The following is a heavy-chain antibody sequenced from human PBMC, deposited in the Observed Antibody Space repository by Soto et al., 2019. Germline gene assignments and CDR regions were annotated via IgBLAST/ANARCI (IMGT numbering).Heavy chain of an antibody. CDR2: IRYDGSNK. CDR3: ARDRRIVVVPAAIAYYYYGMDV. Sequence: GGSLRLSCAASGFTFSSYGMNWVRQAPGKGLEWVSVIRYDGSNKYYADSVKGRFTISRDNSKNTLYLQMNSLRAGDTAVYYCARDRRIVVVPAAIAYYYYGMDVWGQGTTVTSP. J-gene: IGHJ6*02. CDR1: GFTFSSYG. D-gene: IGHD2-2*02. V-gene: IGHV3-33*08.